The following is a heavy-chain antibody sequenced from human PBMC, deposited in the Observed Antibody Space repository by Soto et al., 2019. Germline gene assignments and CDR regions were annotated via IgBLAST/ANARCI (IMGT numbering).Heavy chain of an antibody. D-gene: IGHD6-19*01. J-gene: IGHJ4*02. Sequence: QITLKESGPTLVKPKQTLTLTCNFSGFSLITNGVGVGWIRQPPGKALEWLALIFWDDDKHYSPSLMNRLTITKETSKNQVVLTMTNMDPVEKATYYCAHSAQWTDYFDYWGQGTLVTVSS. V-gene: IGHV2-5*02. CDR3: AHSAQWTDYFDY. CDR2: IFWDDDK. CDR1: GFSLITNGVG.